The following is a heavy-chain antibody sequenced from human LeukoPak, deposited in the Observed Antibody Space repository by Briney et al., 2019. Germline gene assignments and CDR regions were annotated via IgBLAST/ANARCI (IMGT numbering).Heavy chain of an antibody. V-gene: IGHV1-69*05. CDR2: IIPIFGTA. D-gene: IGHD3-10*01. CDR3: ARDRVTMVRGVTGWFDH. Sequence: GASVKVSCKASGGTFSSYSISWVRQAPGQGLEWMGGIIPIFGTANYAQKFQGRFTMTRDTSISTAYMALRRLRSDDTAVYYCARDRVTMVRGVTGWFDHWGQGTLVTVSS. CDR1: GGTFSSYS. J-gene: IGHJ5*02.